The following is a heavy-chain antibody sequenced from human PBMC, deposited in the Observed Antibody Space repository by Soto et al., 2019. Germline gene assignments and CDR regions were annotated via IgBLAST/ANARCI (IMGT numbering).Heavy chain of an antibody. V-gene: IGHV4-34*01. Sequence: SSETLSLTCAVYGGSFSGYYWTWLRQPPGTGLEWIGEINHSGSTNYNPSLKSRVTISVDTSKNQFSLKLTSVTAADTAVYYCARDKITGLFDYWGQGTLVTVSP. D-gene: IGHD2-8*02. CDR2: INHSGST. J-gene: IGHJ4*02. CDR3: ARDKITGLFDY. CDR1: GGSFSGYY.